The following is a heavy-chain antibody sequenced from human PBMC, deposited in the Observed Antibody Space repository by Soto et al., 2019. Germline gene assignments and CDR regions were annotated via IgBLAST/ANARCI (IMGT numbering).Heavy chain of an antibody. CDR1: GGSISCYS. J-gene: IGHJ6*02. Sequence: PSETLSLTCTVSGGSISCYSWSWIRQSPGKGLEWIGYIYYGGSTNYNPSLKSRVAISVDTSKNQFSLKLSSVTAADTAVYYCARDQAVAGTRRYYYYYGMDVWGQGTTVTVSS. V-gene: IGHV4-59*01. CDR3: ARDQAVAGTRRYYYYYGMDV. D-gene: IGHD6-19*01. CDR2: IYYGGST.